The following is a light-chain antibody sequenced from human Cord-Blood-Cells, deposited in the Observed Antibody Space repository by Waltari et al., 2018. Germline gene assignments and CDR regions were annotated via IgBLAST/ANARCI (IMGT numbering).Light chain of an antibody. J-gene: IGLJ1*01. Sequence: QSALTQPASVSGSPGQSITISCPGTSRDVGRYNLVSWYQQHPGKAPKLMIYEGSKRPSGVSNRFSGSKSGNTASLTISGLQAEDEADYYCCSYAGSSTFYVFGTGTKVTVL. CDR1: SRDVGRYNL. CDR2: EGS. V-gene: IGLV2-23*01. CDR3: CSYAGSSTFYV.